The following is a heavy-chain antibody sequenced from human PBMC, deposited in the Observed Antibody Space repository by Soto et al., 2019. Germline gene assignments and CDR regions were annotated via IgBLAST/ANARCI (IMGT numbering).Heavy chain of an antibody. CDR2: FDPEGGEA. CDR3: AKEARVRSPAGDYFDH. Sequence: ASVKVSCKISGHTRTEFSIHWVLQTPGKGLEWMGGFDPEGGEAIYAQKWHGRVTVTEDTVTDTAYMELSGLKSDDTAVYYCAKEARVRSPAGDYFDHWAQGTLVTVSS. D-gene: IGHD2-21*01. V-gene: IGHV1-24*01. CDR1: GHTRTEFS. J-gene: IGHJ4*02.